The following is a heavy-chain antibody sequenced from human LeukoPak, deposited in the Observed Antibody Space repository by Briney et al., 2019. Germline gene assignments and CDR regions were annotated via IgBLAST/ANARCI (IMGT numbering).Heavy chain of an antibody. J-gene: IGHJ4*02. V-gene: IGHV1-2*02. CDR1: GYTFTGYY. D-gene: IGHD5-24*01. Sequence: ASVKVSCKASGYTFTGYYMHWVRQAPGQGLEWMGWINPNSGGTNYAQKFQGRVTMTRDTSISTAYMELSRLRSDGTAVYYCARELLTMAGNLMRWLQFVSSYYFDYWGQGTLVTVSS. CDR2: INPNSGGT. CDR3: ARELLTMAGNLMRWLQFVSSYYFDY.